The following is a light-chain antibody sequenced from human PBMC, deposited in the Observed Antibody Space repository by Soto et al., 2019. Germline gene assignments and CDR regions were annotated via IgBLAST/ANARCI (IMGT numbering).Light chain of an antibody. Sequence: DSQMIQSPSTLSASVGDRFTITCLAIQSISTWLAWYQQKPGKAPKLLMYDASSLESGVPSRFRGSGSGTEFTLTISSLQPDDFAPYYCQQYNSYPWTFGQGTKVDIK. V-gene: IGKV1-5*01. CDR3: QQYNSYPWT. J-gene: IGKJ1*01. CDR2: DAS. CDR1: QSISTW.